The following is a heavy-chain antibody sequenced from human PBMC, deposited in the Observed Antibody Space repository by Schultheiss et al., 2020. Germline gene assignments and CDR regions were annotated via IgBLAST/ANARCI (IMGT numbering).Heavy chain of an antibody. CDR2: INHSGST. D-gene: IGHD5-18*01. Sequence: SQTLSLTCTVSGGSISSYYWSWIRQPPGKGLEWIGEINHSGSTYYNPSLKSRVTISVDRSKNQFSLKLSSVTAADTAVYYCARWRYSYGYIAYWGQGTLVTGSS. CDR1: GGSISSYY. CDR3: ARWRYSYGYIAY. J-gene: IGHJ4*02. V-gene: IGHV4-59*01.